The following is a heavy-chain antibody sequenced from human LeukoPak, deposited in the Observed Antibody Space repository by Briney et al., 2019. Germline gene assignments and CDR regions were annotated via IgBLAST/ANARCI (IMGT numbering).Heavy chain of an antibody. D-gene: IGHD2-8*01. CDR3: ARERYCTNGVCYSSYFDY. Sequence: ASVKVSCKASGYTFTSYYMHWVRQAPGQGLEWMGIINPSGGSTSYAQKFQGRVTMTRDMSTSTVYMELSSLRSEDTAVYYCARERYCTNGVCYSSYFDYWGQGTLVTVSS. V-gene: IGHV1-46*01. J-gene: IGHJ4*02. CDR2: INPSGGST. CDR1: GYTFTSYY.